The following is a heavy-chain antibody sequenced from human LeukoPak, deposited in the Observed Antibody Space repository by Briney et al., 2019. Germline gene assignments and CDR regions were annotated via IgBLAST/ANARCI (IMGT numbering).Heavy chain of an antibody. Sequence: GGSLRLSCAASGFTFSSYAMSWVRQAPGKGLEWVSAISGSGGSTYYADSVKGRFTISRDNSKNTLYLQMNSLRAEDTAVYYCAKGQTYYDILTGYYNVGYYYYGMDVWGQGTTVTVSS. CDR1: GFTFSSYA. CDR3: AKGQTYYDILTGYYNVGYYYYGMDV. D-gene: IGHD3-9*01. V-gene: IGHV3-23*01. CDR2: ISGSGGST. J-gene: IGHJ6*02.